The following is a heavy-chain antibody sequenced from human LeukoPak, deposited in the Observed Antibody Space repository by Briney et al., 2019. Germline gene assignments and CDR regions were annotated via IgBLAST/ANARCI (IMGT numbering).Heavy chain of an antibody. Sequence: GGSLRLSCAASGFTFSTYAMSWVRQAPGKGLEWVATVSGSGGNTHYADSVKGRFTISRDNTKNTLSLQMNSLRAEDAAVYYCAKSGLSRFDYWGQGTLITVSS. J-gene: IGHJ4*02. CDR1: GFTFSTYA. CDR3: AKSGLSRFDY. CDR2: VSGSGGNT. D-gene: IGHD4/OR15-4a*01. V-gene: IGHV3-23*01.